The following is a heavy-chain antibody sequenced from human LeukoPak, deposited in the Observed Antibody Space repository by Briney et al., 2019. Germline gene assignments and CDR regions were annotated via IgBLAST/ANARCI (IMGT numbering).Heavy chain of an antibody. Sequence: TGGSLRLSCAASGFTFSNYWMNWVRQAPGKGLEWVANIDQDGSEKHFVDSVKGRFTISRDNAKNSVFLEMNSLRDEDTAVYYCARGTNEYPGSDYWGQGTLVTVSS. D-gene: IGHD1-14*01. CDR2: IDQDGSEK. J-gene: IGHJ4*02. CDR1: GFTFSNYW. V-gene: IGHV3-7*01. CDR3: ARGTNEYPGSDY.